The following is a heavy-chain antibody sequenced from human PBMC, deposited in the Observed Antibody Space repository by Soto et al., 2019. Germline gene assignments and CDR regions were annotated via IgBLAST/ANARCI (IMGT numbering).Heavy chain of an antibody. V-gene: IGHV3-23*01. CDR3: AKDLSSGIAVAGTYYYYYGMDV. D-gene: IGHD6-19*01. Sequence: EVQLLESGGGLVQPGGSLRLSCAASGFTFSSYAMSWVRQAPGKGLEWVSAISGSGGSTYYADSVKGRFTISRDNSKNTLYLQMNSLRAEDTSVYYCAKDLSSGIAVAGTYYYYYGMDVW. J-gene: IGHJ6*01. CDR1: GFTFSSYA. CDR2: ISGSGGST.